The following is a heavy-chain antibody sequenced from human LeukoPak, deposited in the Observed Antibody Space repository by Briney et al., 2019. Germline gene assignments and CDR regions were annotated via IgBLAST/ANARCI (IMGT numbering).Heavy chain of an antibody. V-gene: IGHV1-45*02. CDR1: GYTFTYRY. CDR3: ASTRIAAYGMDV. D-gene: IGHD6-13*01. CDR2: ITPFNGNT. Sequence: ASVKVSCKASGYTFTYRYLHWVRQAPGQALEWMRWITPFNGNTNYAQKFQDRVTITRDRSMSTAYMELSSLRSEDTAMYYCASTRIAAYGMDVWGQGTTVTVSS. J-gene: IGHJ6*02.